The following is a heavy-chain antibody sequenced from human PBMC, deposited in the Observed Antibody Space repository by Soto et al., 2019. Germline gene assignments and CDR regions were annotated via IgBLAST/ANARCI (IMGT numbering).Heavy chain of an antibody. CDR3: AKQYCGSYNTCFDDFD. J-gene: IGHJ3*01. D-gene: IGHD2-2*01. CDR2: ISGSGGDT. V-gene: IGHV3-23*01. CDR1: GFTFASFP. Sequence: GGSLKLSCAASGFTFASFPLGWVGQAPGKGLEWVSAISGSGGDTYYADSVQGRFTISRDNSKNTLYLQMSSLRAEDKAVYYCAKQYCGSYNTCFDDFDFGAKGQWSPSPQ.